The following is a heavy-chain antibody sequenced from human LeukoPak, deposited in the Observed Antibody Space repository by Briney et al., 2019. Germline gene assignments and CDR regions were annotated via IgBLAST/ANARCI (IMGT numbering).Heavy chain of an antibody. CDR2: ISGSGCST. D-gene: IGHD4-23*01. V-gene: IGHV3-23*01. J-gene: IGHJ4*02. CDR1: GFTFSSYA. CDR3: AKAGYGGTSGRNYFDY. Sequence: PGWSLRLSCAASGFTFSSYAMSWVRQAPGKGLEGVSAISGSGCSTYNADSVKGRFTISRDKYKNTLYLQMNRLRAEDTAVYYCAKAGYGGTSGRNYFDYWGQGTLVTVSS.